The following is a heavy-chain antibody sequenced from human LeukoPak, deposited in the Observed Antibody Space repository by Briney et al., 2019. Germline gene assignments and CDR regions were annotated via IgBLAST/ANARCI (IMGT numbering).Heavy chain of an antibody. V-gene: IGHV4-34*01. CDR3: ARVKDGYTSSWFDP. CDR2: INHSGST. J-gene: IGHJ5*02. CDR1: GGSFSGYY. Sequence: SETLSLTCAVYGGSFSGYYWSWIRQPPGKGLEWIGEINHSGSTNYNPSLKSRITISVDTSKNQFSLKLSSVTAADTAVYYCARVKDGYTSSWFDPWGQGTLVTVSS. D-gene: IGHD5-24*01.